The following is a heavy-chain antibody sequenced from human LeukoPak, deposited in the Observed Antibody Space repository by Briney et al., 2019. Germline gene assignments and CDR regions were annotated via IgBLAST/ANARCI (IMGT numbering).Heavy chain of an antibody. CDR2: IYYSGST. CDR1: GGSISSNSYH. Sequence: PSETLSLTCTVSGGSISSNSYHWGWIRQPPGKGLEWIGSIYYSGSTYYNPSLKSRVTISADTSKNQFSLKLSSVTAADTAVYYCARQVYNNYHAQDFDYWGQVTLVTVSS. D-gene: IGHD4-11*01. CDR3: ARQVYNNYHAQDFDY. J-gene: IGHJ4*02. V-gene: IGHV4-39*01.